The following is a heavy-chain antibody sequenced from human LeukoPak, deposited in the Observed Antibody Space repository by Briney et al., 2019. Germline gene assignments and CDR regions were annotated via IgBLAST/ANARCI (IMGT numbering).Heavy chain of an antibody. D-gene: IGHD3-22*01. CDR3: ARDHEIGAFDI. Sequence: GGTLRLSCAASGFTFSSYGMSWVRQAPGKGLEWVSAISGSGGSTYYADSVKGRFTISRDNAKNSLYLQMNSLRAEDTAVYYCARDHEIGAFDIWGQGTMVTVSS. CDR1: GFTFSSYG. CDR2: ISGSGGST. J-gene: IGHJ3*02. V-gene: IGHV3-23*01.